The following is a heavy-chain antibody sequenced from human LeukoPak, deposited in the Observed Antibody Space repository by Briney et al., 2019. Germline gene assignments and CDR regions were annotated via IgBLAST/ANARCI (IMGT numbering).Heavy chain of an antibody. J-gene: IGHJ6*02. CDR1: GYTFSGHY. V-gene: IGHV1-2*02. D-gene: IGHD3-10*01. CDR2: VNPSSGGT. Sequence: ASVKVSCKASGYTFSGHYLHWVRPAPGQGLEWMGWVNPSSGGTTYAQKFQGRVSMTSDTTNSTAYLELSSLRFDDTAVYYCARVMVRGATFYYGTDVWGQGTTVIVSS. CDR3: ARVMVRGATFYYGTDV.